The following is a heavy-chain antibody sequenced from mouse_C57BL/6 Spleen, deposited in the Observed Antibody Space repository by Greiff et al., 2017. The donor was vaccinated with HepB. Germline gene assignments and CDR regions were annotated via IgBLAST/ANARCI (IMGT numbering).Heavy chain of an antibody. J-gene: IGHJ4*01. V-gene: IGHV5-17*01. D-gene: IGHD2-4*01. Sequence: EVKVVESGGGLVKPGGSLKLSCAASGFTFSDYGMHWVRQAPEKGLEWVAYISSGSSPIYYADTVKGRFTISRDNAKNTLFLQMTSLRSEDTAMYYCARGGLGYAMDYWGQGTSVTVSS. CDR3: ARGGLGYAMDY. CDR1: GFTFSDYG. CDR2: ISSGSSPI.